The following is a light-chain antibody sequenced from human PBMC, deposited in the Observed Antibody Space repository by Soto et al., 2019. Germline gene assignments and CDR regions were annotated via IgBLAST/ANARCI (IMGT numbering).Light chain of an antibody. J-gene: IGKJ3*01. CDR3: QKYNSAPLFT. CDR2: AAS. CDR1: QGISNY. Sequence: DIQMTQSPSSLSASVGDRVTITCRASQGISNYLAWYQQKPGKVPKLLIYAASTLQSGVPSRFSGSGSGTDFTLPISSLQPEDVATYYCQKYNSAPLFTFGPGTKVDI. V-gene: IGKV1-27*01.